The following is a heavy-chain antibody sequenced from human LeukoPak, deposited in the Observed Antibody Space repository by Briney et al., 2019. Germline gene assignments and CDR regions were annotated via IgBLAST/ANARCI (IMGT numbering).Heavy chain of an antibody. D-gene: IGHD2-2*01. J-gene: IGHJ4*02. V-gene: IGHV4-59*01. CDR2: IYYSGST. CDR1: GGSISSYY. Sequence: SETLSLTCTVSGGSISSYYWSWIRQPPGKGLEWIGYIYYSGSTNYNPSLKSRVTISVDTSKNQFSLKLSSVTAADTAVYYCARWSCSSTSCYSGFDYWGQGTLVTVSS. CDR3: ARWSCSSTSCYSGFDY.